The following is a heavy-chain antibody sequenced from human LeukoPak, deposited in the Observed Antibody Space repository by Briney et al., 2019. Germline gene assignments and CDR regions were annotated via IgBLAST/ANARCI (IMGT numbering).Heavy chain of an antibody. Sequence: SETLSLTCTVSGGSINNYYWSWIRQSPGKGLEWIGYTYYSGSTIYNPSLRGRVTMSRDTSKNQFSPKLSSVTAADTAVYYCARYYCSSATCYTWWFDSWGQGTLVTVSS. V-gene: IGHV4-59*01. CDR1: GGSINNYY. CDR2: TYYSGST. D-gene: IGHD2-2*02. CDR3: ARYYCSSATCYTWWFDS. J-gene: IGHJ5*01.